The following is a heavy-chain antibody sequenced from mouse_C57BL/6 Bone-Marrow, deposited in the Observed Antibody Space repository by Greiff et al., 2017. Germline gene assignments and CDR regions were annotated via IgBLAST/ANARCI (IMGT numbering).Heavy chain of an antibody. J-gene: IGHJ4*01. CDR1: GFTFSSYG. CDR2: ISSGGSYT. CDR3: ARPTVYYAMDY. D-gene: IGHD1-1*01. Sequence: EVKLQESGGDLVKPGGSLKLSCAASGFTFSSYGMSWVRQTPDKRLEWVATISSGGSYTYYPDSVKGRFTISRDNAKNTLYLQMSSLKSEDTAMYYCARPTVYYAMDYWGQGTSVTVSS. V-gene: IGHV5-6*01.